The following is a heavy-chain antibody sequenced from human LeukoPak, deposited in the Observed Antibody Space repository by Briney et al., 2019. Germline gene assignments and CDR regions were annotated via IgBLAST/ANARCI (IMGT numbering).Heavy chain of an antibody. J-gene: IGHJ4*02. Sequence: GESLRISCKGYGYTFTSYWISWVRQMPGKGLEWMGRIDPSDSYTNYSPSFQGHVTISADKSISTAYLQWSSLKASDTAMYYCAIIPHILLKTTVRDDYWGQGTLVTVSS. CDR2: IDPSDSYT. CDR3: AIIPHILLKTTVRDDY. D-gene: IGHD4-17*01. CDR1: GYTFTSYW. V-gene: IGHV5-10-1*01.